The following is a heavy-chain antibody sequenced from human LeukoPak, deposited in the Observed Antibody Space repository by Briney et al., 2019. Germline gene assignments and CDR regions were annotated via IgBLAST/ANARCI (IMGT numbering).Heavy chain of an antibody. D-gene: IGHD6-19*01. CDR1: GFTFNNAW. J-gene: IGHJ4*02. CDR3: TTELEQWLVPVV. CDR2: IKTKTDGGTR. V-gene: IGHV3-15*01. Sequence: GGSLRLSCAASGFTFNNAWMNWVRQAPGKGLEWVGRIKTKTDGGTRDYAAPVKGRFTISRDDLKNTLYLQMNSLKTEDTAVYYCTTELEQWLVPVVWGQGTLVTVSS.